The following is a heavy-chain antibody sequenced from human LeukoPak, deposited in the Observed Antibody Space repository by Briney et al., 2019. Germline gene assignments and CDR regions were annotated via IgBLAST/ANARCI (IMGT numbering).Heavy chain of an antibody. J-gene: IGHJ6*03. CDR3: ARHPARYYYDSSGYYSGSGYMDV. CDR2: ISGSGGST. CDR1: GFTFSSYA. V-gene: IGHV3-23*01. D-gene: IGHD3-22*01. Sequence: PGGSLRLSCAASGFTFSSYAMSWVRQAPGKGLEWVSAISGSGGSTYYADSVKGRFTISRDNAKNSLYLQMNSLRAEDTAVYYCARHPARYYYDSSGYYSGSGYMDVWGKGTTVTISS.